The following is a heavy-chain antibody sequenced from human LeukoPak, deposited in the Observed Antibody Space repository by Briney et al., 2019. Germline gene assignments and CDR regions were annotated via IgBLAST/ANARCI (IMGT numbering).Heavy chain of an antibody. D-gene: IGHD3-22*01. CDR2: INHSGST. Sequence: SETLSLTCAVYGGSFSGYYWSWIRQPPGKGLEWIGEINHSGSTNYNPSLKSRVTISVDTFKNQFSLKLSSVTAADTAVYYCARLYDSSGYQDYWGQGTLVTVSS. CDR3: ARLYDSSGYQDY. CDR1: GGSFSGYY. V-gene: IGHV4-34*01. J-gene: IGHJ4*02.